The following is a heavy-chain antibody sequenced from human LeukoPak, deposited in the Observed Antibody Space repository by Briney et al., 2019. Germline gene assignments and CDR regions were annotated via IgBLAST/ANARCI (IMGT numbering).Heavy chain of an antibody. Sequence: SQALSLTCTVSGGSISSGSYYWSWIRQPAGKGLEWIGRIYTSGSTNYNPSLKSRVTISVDTSKNQFSLKLSSVTAADTAVYYCAGITIFGVVIIWGQGTLVTVSS. CDR3: AGITIFGVVII. CDR1: GGSISSGSYY. V-gene: IGHV4-61*02. J-gene: IGHJ4*02. D-gene: IGHD3-3*01. CDR2: IYTSGST.